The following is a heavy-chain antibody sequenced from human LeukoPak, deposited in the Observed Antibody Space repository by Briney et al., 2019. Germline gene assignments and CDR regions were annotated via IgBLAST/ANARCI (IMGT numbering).Heavy chain of an antibody. D-gene: IGHD2-8*01. CDR2: IYHSGST. J-gene: IGHJ4*02. Sequence: SETLSLTCTVSGYSISSGYYWGWIRQPPGKGLEWIGSIYHSGSTYYNPSLKSRVTISVDTSKNQFSLKLSSVTAADTAVYYCARDVVLMVYAIRSSYFDYWGQGTLVTVSS. CDR1: GYSISSGYY. CDR3: ARDVVLMVYAIRSSYFDY. V-gene: IGHV4-38-2*02.